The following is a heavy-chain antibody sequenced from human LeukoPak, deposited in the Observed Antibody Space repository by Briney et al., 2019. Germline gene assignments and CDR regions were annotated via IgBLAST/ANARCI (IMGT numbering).Heavy chain of an antibody. Sequence: SETLSLTCTVSGGSISSGGYYWSWIRQPPGKGLEWIGYIYHSGSTYYNPSLKSRVTISVDRSKNQFSLKLSSVTAADTAVYYCARGRYSGSYFWFDPWGQGTLVTVSS. J-gene: IGHJ5*02. V-gene: IGHV4-30-2*01. D-gene: IGHD1-26*01. CDR3: ARGRYSGSYFWFDP. CDR1: GGSISSGGYY. CDR2: IYHSGST.